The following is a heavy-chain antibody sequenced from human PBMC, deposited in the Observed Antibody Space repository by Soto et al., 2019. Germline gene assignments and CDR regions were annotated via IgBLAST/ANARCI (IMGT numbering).Heavy chain of an antibody. CDR2: IIPICGTT. V-gene: IGHV1-69*13. J-gene: IGHJ4*02. CDR1: GATFSSYA. Sequence: SVKVSSKASGATFSSYAISWGRQAPGQGLEWMGGIIPICGTTNYAQKFQGRVTITADESTSTAYMELSSLRSEDTAVYYCARDGLMVRGVITVFEVSWGQGTLVTVSS. CDR3: ARDGLMVRGVITVFEVS. D-gene: IGHD3-10*01.